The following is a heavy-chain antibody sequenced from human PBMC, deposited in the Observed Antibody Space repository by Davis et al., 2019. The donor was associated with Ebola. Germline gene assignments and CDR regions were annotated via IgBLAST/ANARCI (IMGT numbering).Heavy chain of an antibody. CDR2: IHHSGST. J-gene: IGHJ6*03. CDR3: ARGAPLQLWRFSYYYMDV. D-gene: IGHD5-18*01. CDR1: GESFSAYY. V-gene: IGHV4-34*01. Sequence: PSETLSLTCAVYGESFSAYYRNWIRQSPGKGLEWIGEIHHSGSTKSNLSLKSRFTISIDSSKNQFSLKLSSVTAADTAVYYCARGAPLQLWRFSYYYMDVWGEGTTVTVSS.